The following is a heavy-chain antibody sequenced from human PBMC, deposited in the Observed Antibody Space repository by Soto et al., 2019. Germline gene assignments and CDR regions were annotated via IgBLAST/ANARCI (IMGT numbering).Heavy chain of an antibody. CDR2: IYPSDSDT. D-gene: IGHD3-3*01. V-gene: IGHV5-51*01. CDR3: ARGGVSTRTFDY. CDR1: GYNFAGYW. J-gene: IGHJ4*02. Sequence: PVESLKISCKGSGYNFAGYWIAWVRQMPGKGLELMGIIYPSDSDTRYRPSFQGQVTLSADKSISSAYLQWSSLRASDTAMYYCARGGVSTRTFDYWGQGTPVTVSS.